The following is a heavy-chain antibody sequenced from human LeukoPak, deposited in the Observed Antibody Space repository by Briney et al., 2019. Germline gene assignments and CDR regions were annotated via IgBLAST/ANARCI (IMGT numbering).Heavy chain of an antibody. Sequence: GGSLRPSCAASGFPFSSYGMHWVRQAPGKGLEWVAFIPYDGSDKFYADSVKGRFTISRDNSKNTLYLQMNSLRAEDTAVYYCAAMTSVTTGDYWGQGTLVTVSS. CDR3: AAMTSVTTGDY. J-gene: IGHJ4*02. CDR1: GFPFSSYG. CDR2: IPYDGSDK. D-gene: IGHD4-11*01. V-gene: IGHV3-30*02.